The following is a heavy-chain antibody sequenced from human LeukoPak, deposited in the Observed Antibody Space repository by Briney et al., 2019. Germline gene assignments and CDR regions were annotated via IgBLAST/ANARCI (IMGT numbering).Heavy chain of an antibody. CDR1: GFTFDNYW. D-gene: IGHD1-26*01. CDR3: AKDHAYRVGALDAFDI. J-gene: IGHJ3*02. Sequence: GGSLRLSCAASGFTFDNYWMTWVRQAPGKGLEWVANIREDGNDKFYVDSVKGRFTISRDNAKNSLYLQMNSLRAEDTALYYCAKDHAYRVGALDAFDIWGQGTMVTVSS. V-gene: IGHV3-7*03. CDR2: IREDGNDK.